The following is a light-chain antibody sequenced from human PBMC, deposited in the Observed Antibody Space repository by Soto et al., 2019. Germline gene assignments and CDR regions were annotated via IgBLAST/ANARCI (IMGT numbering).Light chain of an antibody. V-gene: IGKV1-6*01. Sequence: AIQMTQSPSSLSASVGDSVTITCRASQGIRSELGWYQQKPGKAPNLLTYTASTLQSGVPSRFSGSGSGTDFTLTISSLEPEDCATYYCIQDYSYPLTFGGGTKVEIK. CDR2: TAS. CDR1: QGIRSE. CDR3: IQDYSYPLT. J-gene: IGKJ4*01.